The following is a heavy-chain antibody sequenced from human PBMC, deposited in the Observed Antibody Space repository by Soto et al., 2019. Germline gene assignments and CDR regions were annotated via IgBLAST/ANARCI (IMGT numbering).Heavy chain of an antibody. Sequence: PGGSLRLSCTASGFDFSTYSMNWVRQAPGKGLEWIAYVSMDSDTIHYADSVKGRFTISRDDAENSLFLRMNSLRDEDTATYFCARLYYDYVWGQGTTVTVSS. V-gene: IGHV3-48*02. CDR3: ARLYYDYV. CDR2: VSMDSDTI. J-gene: IGHJ6*02. D-gene: IGHD3-3*01. CDR1: GFDFSTYS.